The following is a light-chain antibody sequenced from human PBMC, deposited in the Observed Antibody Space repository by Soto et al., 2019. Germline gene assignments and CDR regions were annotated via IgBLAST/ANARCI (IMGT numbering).Light chain of an antibody. CDR1: SIDVGAYNA. CDR2: DVS. V-gene: IGLV2-14*03. Sequence: QSVLTQPASVSGSPGQSIAISCTGTSIDVGAYNAVSWYQHHPGKAPKLMIYDVSNRPSGVSDRFSGCKSGNTASLTISGLRPEDEADYYCSSYTTSGTYVFGTGTKVTVL. J-gene: IGLJ1*01. CDR3: SSYTTSGTYV.